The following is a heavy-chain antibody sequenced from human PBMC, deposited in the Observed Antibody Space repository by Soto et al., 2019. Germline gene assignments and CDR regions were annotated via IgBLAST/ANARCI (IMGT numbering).Heavy chain of an antibody. CDR3: ARSLVGATTLGFDY. CDR1: GGSISSYY. Sequence: SETLSLTCTVSGGSISSYYWSWIRQPPGKGLDWFGYIFYSGSTNYNPSLKSRVTISVDTSKNQFSLKLSSVTAADTAVYYCARSLVGATTLGFDYWGQGTLVTVSS. D-gene: IGHD1-26*01. CDR2: IFYSGST. V-gene: IGHV4-59*08. J-gene: IGHJ4*02.